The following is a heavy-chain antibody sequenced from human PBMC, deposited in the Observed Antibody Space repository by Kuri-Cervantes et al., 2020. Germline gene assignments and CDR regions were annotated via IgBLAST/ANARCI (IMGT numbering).Heavy chain of an antibody. J-gene: IGHJ5*01. CDR2: INAGNGNT. Sequence: ASVKVSCKASGYTFTSYAMHWVRQAPGQRLEWMGWINAGNGNTKYSQKFQGRVTITRDTSASTAYMELSSLRSEDTAVYYCARVTTGTLDGWFDSWGQGTLVTVSS. CDR3: ARVTTGTLDGWFDS. V-gene: IGHV1-3*01. CDR1: GYTFTSYA. D-gene: IGHD1-1*01.